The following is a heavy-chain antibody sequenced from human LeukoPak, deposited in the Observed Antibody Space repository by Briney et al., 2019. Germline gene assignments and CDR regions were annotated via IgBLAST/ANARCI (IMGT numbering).Heavy chain of an antibody. Sequence: PSETLSLTCAVYGGSFSGYYWSWIRQPPGKGLEWIGEINHSGSTNYNPSLKSRVTISVDTSKNQFSLRLSSVTAADTAVYYCARSPSSRPYDYVWGSYRRKDYFDYWGQGTLVTVSS. CDR2: INHSGST. CDR1: GGSFSGYY. D-gene: IGHD3-16*02. V-gene: IGHV4-34*01. CDR3: ARSPSSRPYDYVWGSYRRKDYFDY. J-gene: IGHJ4*02.